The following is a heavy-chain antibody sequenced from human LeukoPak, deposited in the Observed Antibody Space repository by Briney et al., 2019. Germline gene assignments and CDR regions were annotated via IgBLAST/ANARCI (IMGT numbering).Heavy chain of an antibody. Sequence: PGGSLRLSCAASGFTFDDYGMSWVRQAPGKGLGWVSGINWNGGSTGYADSVKGRFTISRDNAKNSLYLQMNSLRAEDTALYHCARVPEYSGSYSGAFDIWGQGTMVTVSS. CDR2: INWNGGST. D-gene: IGHD1-26*01. CDR1: GFTFDDYG. CDR3: ARVPEYSGSYSGAFDI. J-gene: IGHJ3*02. V-gene: IGHV3-20*01.